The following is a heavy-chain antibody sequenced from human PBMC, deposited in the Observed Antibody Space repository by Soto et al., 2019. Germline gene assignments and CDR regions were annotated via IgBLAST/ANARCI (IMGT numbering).Heavy chain of an antibody. CDR2: IYYSGST. J-gene: IGHJ3*02. Sequence: SETLSRTCTVYNGSISSSIYYWGWFGQPPGKGLEWIGSIYYSGSTYYNPSLKSRVTISVDTSKNQFSLKLSSVTAADTAVYYCAKGGSGSYSNAFDIWGQGTMVT. CDR3: AKGGSGSYSNAFDI. CDR1: NGSISSSIYY. V-gene: IGHV4-39*01. D-gene: IGHD3-10*01.